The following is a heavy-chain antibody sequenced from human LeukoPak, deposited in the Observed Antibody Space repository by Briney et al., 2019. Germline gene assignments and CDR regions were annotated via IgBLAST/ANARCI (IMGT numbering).Heavy chain of an antibody. D-gene: IGHD3-22*01. CDR3: ARAPDGYEAFDI. Sequence: CLSLSCALSGFILTSIYITWVRQAAGKGLEWGAVIYSGGRTYYAESVKSRFTTSRDNSKNPLFLQMSSLTAEDTAVYYCARAPDGYEAFDIWGQGTMVTVSS. J-gene: IGHJ3*02. V-gene: IGHV3-66*01. CDR1: GFILTSIY. CDR2: IYSGGRT.